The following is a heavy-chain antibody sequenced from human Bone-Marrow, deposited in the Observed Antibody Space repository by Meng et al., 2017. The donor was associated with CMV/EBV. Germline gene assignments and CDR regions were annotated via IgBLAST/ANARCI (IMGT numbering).Heavy chain of an antibody. J-gene: IGHJ6*02. CDR2: IKQDGSEK. Sequence: GESLKISCAASGFTFSSYWMSWVRQAPGKGLEWVANIKQDGSEKYYVDSVKGRFTISRDNAKNSLYLQMNSLRAEDTAVYYCARELTVTIGQGTHYYYYGMDVWGQGTTVTLSS. V-gene: IGHV3-7*01. D-gene: IGHD4-11*01. CDR1: GFTFSSYW. CDR3: ARELTVTIGQGTHYYYYGMDV.